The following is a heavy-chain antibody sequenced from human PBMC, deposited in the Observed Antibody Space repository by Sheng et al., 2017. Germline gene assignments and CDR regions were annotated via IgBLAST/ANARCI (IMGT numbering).Heavy chain of an antibody. Sequence: EVQVVESGGGLVQPGGSLRLSCAASGLTFSDYWMSWVRQAPGKGLEWVANIKQDGSEIYYVDSVKGRFTISRDNAKNSLYLQMNSLRAEDTAVYYVPKVGTTPTWGQGTLVTVS. CDR1: GLTFSDYW. CDR2: IKQDGSEI. D-gene: IGHD1-26*01. CDR3: PKVGTTPT. V-gene: IGHV3-7*01. J-gene: IGHJ4*02.